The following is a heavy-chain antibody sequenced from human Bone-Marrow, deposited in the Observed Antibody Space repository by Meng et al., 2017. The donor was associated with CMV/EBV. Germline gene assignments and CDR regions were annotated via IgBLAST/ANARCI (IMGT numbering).Heavy chain of an antibody. CDR2: IIPIFGTA. CDR1: GGTFSSYA. D-gene: IGHD4-23*01. Sequence: LVKVSCKASGGTFSSYAISWVRQAPGQGLEWMGGIIPIFGTANYAQKFQGRVTITTDESTSTAYMELSSLRSEDTAVYYCAREGDYGGNSGFNYYGMDVWGQGTTVTVSS. V-gene: IGHV1-69*05. J-gene: IGHJ6*02. CDR3: AREGDYGGNSGFNYYGMDV.